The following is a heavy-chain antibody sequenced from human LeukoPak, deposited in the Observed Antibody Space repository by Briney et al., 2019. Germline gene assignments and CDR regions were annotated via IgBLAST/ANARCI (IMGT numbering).Heavy chain of an antibody. CDR3: ARDRPVYGESN. CDR1: RPTSRRKW. Sequence: GPTLRLPNIDSRPTSRRKWLSSVRQAPGKEQEWVANINQDASEKYYVDSVKGRFTISRDNAKNSLYLQMNRLRAEDTAVYYCARDRPVYGESNWGQGTLVTVSS. J-gene: IGHJ4*02. CDR2: INQDASEK. D-gene: IGHD4-17*01. V-gene: IGHV3-7*03.